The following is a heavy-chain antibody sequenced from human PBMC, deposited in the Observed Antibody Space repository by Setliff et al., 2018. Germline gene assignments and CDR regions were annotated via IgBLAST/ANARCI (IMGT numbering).Heavy chain of an antibody. D-gene: IGHD2-21*01. V-gene: IGHV4-31*03. CDR3: ARGRYWFAPNWFDP. J-gene: IGHJ5*02. Sequence: KTSETLSLTCTVSGGSISSGGYYWSWIRQHPGKGLEWIGYIYYSGSTYYNPSLKSRVTISVDTSKNQFSLKLSSVTAADTAVYYCARGRYWFAPNWFDPWGPETLLVTVSS. CDR2: IYYSGST. CDR1: GGSISSGGYY.